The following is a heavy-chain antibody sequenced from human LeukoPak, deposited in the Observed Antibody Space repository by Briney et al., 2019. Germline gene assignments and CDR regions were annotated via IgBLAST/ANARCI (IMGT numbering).Heavy chain of an antibody. V-gene: IGHV1-3*01. Sequence: ASVKVSCKASGYTFTSYAMHWVRQAPGQRLEWMGWINAGNGNTKYSQKFQGRVTITKDTSASTAYMELSSLRSEDTAVYYCARGPSLPNNSKYSSSWYGWFDPWGQGTLVTVSS. CDR1: GYTFTSYA. CDR3: ARGPSLPNNSKYSSSWYGWFDP. CDR2: INAGNGNT. D-gene: IGHD6-13*01. J-gene: IGHJ5*02.